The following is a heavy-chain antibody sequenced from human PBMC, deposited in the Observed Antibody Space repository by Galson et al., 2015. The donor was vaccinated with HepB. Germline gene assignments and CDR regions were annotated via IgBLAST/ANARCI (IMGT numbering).Heavy chain of an antibody. CDR3: AILRWKPSTSGENGGY. CDR1: GFTFSSCA. V-gene: IGHV3-30*04. J-gene: IGHJ4*02. Sequence: SLRLSCAASGFTFSSCAMHWVRQAPGKGLEWVAVISYDGSNKYYADSVEGRFTISRDNSKNTLYLQMNSLRAEDTAVYYCAILRWKPSTSGENGGYWGPGTLVNVSS. CDR2: ISYDGSNK. D-gene: IGHD4-23*01.